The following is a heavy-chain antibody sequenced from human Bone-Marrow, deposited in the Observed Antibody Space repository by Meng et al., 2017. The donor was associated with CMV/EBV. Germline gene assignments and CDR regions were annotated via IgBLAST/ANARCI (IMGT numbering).Heavy chain of an antibody. CDR3: AKGGNYGAFDI. CDR2: ISGSGGNT. Sequence: GESLKISCAASGFTFSSYAMSWVRQAPGKGLEWVSTISGSGGNTYYPDSVKGRFTISRDNSRNTLYLQMNSLRAEDTAVYYCAKGGNYGAFDIWGQGKMVT. J-gene: IGHJ3*02. D-gene: IGHD3-16*01. CDR1: GFTFSSYA. V-gene: IGHV3-23*01.